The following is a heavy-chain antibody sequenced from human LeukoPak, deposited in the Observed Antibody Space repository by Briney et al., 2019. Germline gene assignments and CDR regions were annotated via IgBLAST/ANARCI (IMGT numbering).Heavy chain of an antibody. D-gene: IGHD3-22*01. Sequence: PGGSLRLSCAASGFTFSSYWMSWVRQAPGKGLEWVANIKQDGSEKYYVNSVKGRFTISRDNSKNTLYLQMNSLRAEDTAVYYCARDMSYDSSGYYYMDVWGKGTTATVSS. J-gene: IGHJ6*03. CDR2: IKQDGSEK. V-gene: IGHV3-7*03. CDR3: ARDMSYDSSGYYYMDV. CDR1: GFTFSSYW.